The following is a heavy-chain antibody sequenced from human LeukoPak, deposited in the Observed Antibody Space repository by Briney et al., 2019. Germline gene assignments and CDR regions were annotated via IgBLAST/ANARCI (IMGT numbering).Heavy chain of an antibody. V-gene: IGHV4-30-4*01. CDR2: IYYRGTA. CDR3: ARYIVGATLDAFDI. D-gene: IGHD1-26*01. CDR1: GGSINNGDNY. Sequence: SETLSLTCTVSGGSINNGDNYWSWIRQPPGKGLEWIAFIYYRGTAYYNPSLKSRVTMSIDTSRNEFSLKVTSVTAADTAVYYCARYIVGATLDAFDIWGQGTMVTVSS. J-gene: IGHJ3*02.